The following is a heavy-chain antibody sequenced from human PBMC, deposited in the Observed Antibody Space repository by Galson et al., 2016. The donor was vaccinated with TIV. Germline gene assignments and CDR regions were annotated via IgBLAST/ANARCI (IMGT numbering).Heavy chain of an antibody. Sequence: SVKVSCKASGYTFNAYFIHWVRQAPGQGLEWMGRINPNSGDTNYEQKFQGRVTLTRDTSISTVYMELSRLKFDDTAVYYCARVRHSSGSDWFFDLWGRGTLVTVSS. CDR3: ARVRHSSGSDWFFDL. CDR1: GYTFNAYF. V-gene: IGHV1-2*06. CDR2: INPNSGDT. J-gene: IGHJ2*01. D-gene: IGHD3-22*01.